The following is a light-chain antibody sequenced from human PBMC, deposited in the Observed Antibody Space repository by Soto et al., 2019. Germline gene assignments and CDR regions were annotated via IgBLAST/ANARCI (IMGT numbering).Light chain of an antibody. CDR3: SSYTSSSTENV. J-gene: IGLJ1*01. CDR2: DVS. CDR1: SSDVGGYNY. V-gene: IGLV2-14*01. Sequence: QTVLTQPASVSGSPGQSITISCTGTSSDVGGYNYVSWYQQHPGKAPKLMIYDVSNRPSGVSNRFSGSKSGNTASLTISGLQAEDEADYYCSSYTSSSTENVFGPGTKVTVL.